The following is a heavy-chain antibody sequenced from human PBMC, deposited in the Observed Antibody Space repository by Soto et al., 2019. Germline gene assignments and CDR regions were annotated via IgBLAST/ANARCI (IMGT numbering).Heavy chain of an antibody. CDR1: GFTFSNYA. CDR3: ERDRGREWHAY. CDR2: IAYDGNNK. Sequence: QVQLVESGGGVVQPGRSLRLSCAASGFTFSNYAMHWVRQAPGKGLEWVAVIAYDGNNKYYVDSVKGRFTISRDNSNKTLYLQMNSLRVEDSAVYYCERDRGREWHAYWGQGALVTVSS. J-gene: IGHJ4*02. D-gene: IGHD3-10*01. V-gene: IGHV3-30-3*01.